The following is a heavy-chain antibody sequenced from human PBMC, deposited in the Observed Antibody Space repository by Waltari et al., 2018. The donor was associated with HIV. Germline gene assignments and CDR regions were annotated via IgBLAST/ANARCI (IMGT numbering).Heavy chain of an antibody. CDR3: AKDGGYGGNSRGLDY. V-gene: IGHV3-9*01. CDR1: GFKFDDYV. J-gene: IGHJ4*02. Sequence: EVQLVESGGGLVKPGRSMRLSFAASGFKFDDYVMHWVRQAPGKGLEWVSRINWNGGTIAYADSVKGRFTISRDNAKNSLYLQINSLTTEDTALYYCAKDGGYGGNSRGLDYWGQGTLVTVSS. CDR2: INWNGGTI. D-gene: IGHD4-17*01.